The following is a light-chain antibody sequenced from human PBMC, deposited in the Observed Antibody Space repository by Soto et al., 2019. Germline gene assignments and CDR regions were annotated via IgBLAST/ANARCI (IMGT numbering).Light chain of an antibody. CDR2: DAS. CDR3: QQRSSWPPT. Sequence: EIVLTQSPATLSLSPGERATLSCRASQSVSSYLAWYQQKPGQPPRLLIYDASNRATGIPARFSGSGSGTDFTLTISSLEPEDVGVYYCQQRSSWPPTFGGGTKVDIK. CDR1: QSVSSY. J-gene: IGKJ4*01. V-gene: IGKV3-11*01.